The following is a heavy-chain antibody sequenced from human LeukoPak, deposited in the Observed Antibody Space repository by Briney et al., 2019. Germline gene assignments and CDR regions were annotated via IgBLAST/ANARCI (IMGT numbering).Heavy chain of an antibody. J-gene: IGHJ5*02. CDR2: IYYTGIT. Sequence: SQTLSLTCTVSGGSIRSYYWSWIRQPPGKGLEWIGYIYYTGITNYSPSLKSRVTISADTSQNQFSLKLSSVTAADTAVYYCATSGATTVTTWGGSWFDPWGQGTLVTVSS. CDR1: GGSIRSYY. V-gene: IGHV4-59*01. D-gene: IGHD4-17*01. CDR3: ATSGATTVTTWGGSWFDP.